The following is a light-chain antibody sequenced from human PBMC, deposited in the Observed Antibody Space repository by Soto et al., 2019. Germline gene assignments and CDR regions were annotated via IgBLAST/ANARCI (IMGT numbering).Light chain of an antibody. Sequence: DIRVTPSPSTPSGSVGGRVTITCRARQGLGSWLAWYQQKPGKPPKVLIYDASILESGVPSRFSGSGSGTEFTLTISSLQPDDFATYYCQQYNSYSPLTFGGGTKVDIK. CDR2: DAS. J-gene: IGKJ4*01. CDR3: QQYNSYSPLT. V-gene: IGKV1-5*01. CDR1: QGLGSW.